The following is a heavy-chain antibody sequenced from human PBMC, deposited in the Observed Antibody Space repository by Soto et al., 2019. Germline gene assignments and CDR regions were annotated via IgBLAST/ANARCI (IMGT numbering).Heavy chain of an antibody. V-gene: IGHV3-23*01. Sequence: PGGSVRLSCAASGFTFSSYAMSWVRQAPGKGLEWVSAISGSGISTYYADSVKGRFTISRDNSKNTLYLQMNSLRAEDTAAYYCAKEVGYSSGWSEFDYWGQGTLVTVSS. J-gene: IGHJ4*02. D-gene: IGHD6-19*01. CDR1: GFTFSSYA. CDR3: AKEVGYSSGWSEFDY. CDR2: ISGSGIST.